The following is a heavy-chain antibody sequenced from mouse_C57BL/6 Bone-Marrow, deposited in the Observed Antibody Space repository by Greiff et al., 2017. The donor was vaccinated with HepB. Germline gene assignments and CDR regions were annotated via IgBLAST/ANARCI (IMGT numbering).Heavy chain of an antibody. CDR1: GYTFTSYG. J-gene: IGHJ4*01. Sequence: QVQLQQSGAELARPGASVKLSCKASGYTFTSYGISWVKQRTGQGLEWIGEIYPRSGNTYYNEKFKGKATLTSDKSSSTAYMELRSLTSEDSAVYFCAREIDYDGDYYAMDYWGQGTSVTVSS. V-gene: IGHV1-81*01. CDR3: AREIDYDGDYYAMDY. CDR2: IYPRSGNT. D-gene: IGHD2-4*01.